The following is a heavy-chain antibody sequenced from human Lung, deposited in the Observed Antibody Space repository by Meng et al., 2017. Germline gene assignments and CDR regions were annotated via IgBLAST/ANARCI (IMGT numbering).Heavy chain of an antibody. Sequence: VQRVESGRCLIQPLWSLTFSCAASGFTFRICWRPWVRQAPGKGQVWVSRIIGDRGSIVYADSVKVRFTISRDNAKNTLFLQMNSLRSEYTAVYYCARESGYFEYWGQGTLVTVSS. V-gene: IGHV3-74*03. CDR3: ARESGYFEY. J-gene: IGHJ4*02. CDR2: IIGDRGSI. CDR1: GFTFRICW.